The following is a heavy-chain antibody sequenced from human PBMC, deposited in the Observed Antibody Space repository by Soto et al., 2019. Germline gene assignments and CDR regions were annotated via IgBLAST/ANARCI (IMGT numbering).Heavy chain of an antibody. J-gene: IGHJ6*02. CDR3: AKKAVPDSGIIHYGRDV. V-gene: IGHV3-23*01. Sequence: GVSLRLPCAGTGFNLGSDVMNWNRPAPGQGVEWFSGLSGSWKTPCYTESVTCRFTLSRDNSRNILYLKTSRLTADDPAIYYYAKKAVPDSGIIHYGRDVWGQVTTVTVAS. D-gene: IGHD3-16*01. CDR1: GFNLGSDV. CDR2: LSGSWKTP.